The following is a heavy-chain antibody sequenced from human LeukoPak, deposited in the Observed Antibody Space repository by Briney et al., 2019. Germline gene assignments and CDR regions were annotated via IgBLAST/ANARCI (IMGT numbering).Heavy chain of an antibody. D-gene: IGHD1-26*01. V-gene: IGHV3-53*01. Sequence: GGSLRLSCAASGFTFSSYGRSWFRQAPGKGLEWVSIIYRGGRTYYADSATGRFTICRDIFKNTVYLQMNSLRAEDTAVYYCAREGATTAFDYWGQGTLVTVSS. J-gene: IGHJ4*02. CDR1: GFTFSSYG. CDR3: AREGATTAFDY. CDR2: IYRGGRT.